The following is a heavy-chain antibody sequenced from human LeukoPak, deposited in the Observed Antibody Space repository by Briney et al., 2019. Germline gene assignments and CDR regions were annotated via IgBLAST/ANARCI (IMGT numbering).Heavy chain of an antibody. CDR3: ARGPDGRNGGWYPVYYFDY. CDR2: ISGSGGST. V-gene: IGHV3-23*01. Sequence: PGGSLRLSCAASGFTFSSYAMSWVRQAPGKGLEWVSAISGSGGSTYYADSVKGRFTISRDNSKNTLYLQMNSLRAEDTAVYYCARGPDGRNGGWYPVYYFDYWGQGTLVTVSS. CDR1: GFTFSSYA. J-gene: IGHJ4*02. D-gene: IGHD6-19*01.